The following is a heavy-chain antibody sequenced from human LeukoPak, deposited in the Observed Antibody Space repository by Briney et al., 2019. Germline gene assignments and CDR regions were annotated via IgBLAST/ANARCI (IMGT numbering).Heavy chain of an antibody. J-gene: IGHJ4*02. CDR3: AREAAGSYFDY. D-gene: IGHD6-13*01. CDR2: IYHSGST. V-gene: IGHV4-30-2*01. CDR1: GGSISSGGYS. Sequence: SETLSLTCAVSGGSISSGGYSWSWIRQPPGKGLEWIGYIYHSGSTYYNPSLKSRVTISVDTSKNQFSLKLSSVTAADTAVYYCAREAAGSYFDYWGRGTLVTVSS.